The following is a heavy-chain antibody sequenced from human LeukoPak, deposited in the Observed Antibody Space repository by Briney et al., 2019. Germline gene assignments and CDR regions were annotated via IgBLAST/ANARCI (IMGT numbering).Heavy chain of an antibody. CDR1: GGSISSNTYY. Sequence: SETLSLTCTVSGGSISSNTYYWGWIRQPPGKGLEWIGSIYYSGSTNYNPSLKSRVTISVDTSKNQFSLKLSSVTAADTAVYYCARGVSSGYDLEAFDIWGQGTMVTVSS. D-gene: IGHD5-12*01. CDR2: IYYSGST. V-gene: IGHV4-39*07. CDR3: ARGVSSGYDLEAFDI. J-gene: IGHJ3*02.